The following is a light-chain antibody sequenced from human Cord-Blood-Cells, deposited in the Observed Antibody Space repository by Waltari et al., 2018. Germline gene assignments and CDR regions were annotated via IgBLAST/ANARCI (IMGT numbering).Light chain of an antibody. CDR1: QSLLHSNGYNY. CDR2: LGS. CDR3: MQALQTPPT. J-gene: IGKJ1*01. V-gene: IGKV2-28*01. Sequence: IGMTQSPLSLPVTPGEPASISCRSSQSLLHSNGYNYLDWYLQKPGQSPQPLIYLGSNRASGVPDRFSGSGSGTDFTLKISRVQAEDVGIYYCMQALQTPPTFGQGTKVEIK.